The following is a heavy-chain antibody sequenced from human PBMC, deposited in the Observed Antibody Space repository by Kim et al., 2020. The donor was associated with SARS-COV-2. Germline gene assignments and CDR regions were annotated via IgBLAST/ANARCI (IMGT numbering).Heavy chain of an antibody. CDR1: GFSFSTYS. CDR3: AKGRQ. V-gene: IGHV3-23*01. J-gene: IGHJ2*01. Sequence: GGSLRLSCAASGFSFSTYSTPWVRQAPGRGPEWVGGISASGHGADSADSAKGRVTISSDSAETTMSVHLDRLSVKNTDTSDCAKGRQWGR. D-gene: IGHD1-1*01. CDR2: ISASGHGA.